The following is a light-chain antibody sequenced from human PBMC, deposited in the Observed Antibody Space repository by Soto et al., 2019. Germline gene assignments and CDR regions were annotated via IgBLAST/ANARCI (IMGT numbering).Light chain of an antibody. V-gene: IGLV2-14*03. CDR1: SSDVGGYHY. Sequence: QSALTQPASVSGSPGQSITISCTGTSSDVGGYHYVSWYQQHPGKAPKLMIYDVSNRPSGVPNRFSGSKSGNTASLTISGLQAEDEADYYCSSYTISSTYVFGTGTKVTVL. J-gene: IGLJ1*01. CDR3: SSYTISSTYV. CDR2: DVS.